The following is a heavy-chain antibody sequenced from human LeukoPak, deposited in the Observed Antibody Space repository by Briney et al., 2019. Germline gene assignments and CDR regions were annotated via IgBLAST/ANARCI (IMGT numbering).Heavy chain of an antibody. Sequence: GGSLRLSCAASGFTVSSNYMSWVRQAPGKGLEWVSVIYSGGSTYYADSVKGRFTISRDNSKNTLYFQVNSLRAEDTAVHYCAKENLRYCSGGSCYVVDYWGQGTLVTVSS. CDR3: AKENLRYCSGGSCYVVDY. CDR2: IYSGGST. CDR1: GFTVSSNY. D-gene: IGHD2-15*01. J-gene: IGHJ4*02. V-gene: IGHV3-53*01.